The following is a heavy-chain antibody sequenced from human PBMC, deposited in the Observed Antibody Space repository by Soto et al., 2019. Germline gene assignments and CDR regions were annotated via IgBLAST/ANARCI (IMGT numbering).Heavy chain of an antibody. Sequence: AASVKVSCKASCYTFANSGIYWVRQAPGQGLEWMGWISAYNGNTNYAQKLQGRVTMTTDTSTSTAYMELRSLRSDDTAVYYCARVIAAAVDFDYWGQGTLVTVSS. CDR2: ISAYNGNT. J-gene: IGHJ4*02. D-gene: IGHD6-13*01. CDR1: CYTFANSG. V-gene: IGHV1-18*01. CDR3: ARVIAAAVDFDY.